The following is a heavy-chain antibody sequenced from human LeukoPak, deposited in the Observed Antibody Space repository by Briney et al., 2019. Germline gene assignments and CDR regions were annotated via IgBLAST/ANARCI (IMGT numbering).Heavy chain of an antibody. CDR1: GFTFSSYW. CDR2: IKSDGSST. V-gene: IGHV3-74*01. CDR3: ARDYADYVGYFFFDY. J-gene: IGHJ4*02. D-gene: IGHD4-17*01. Sequence: GGSLRLSCAASGFTFSSYWMHWVRQAPGKGLVWVSGIKSDGSSTSYADSVKGRFTVSRDNSQNTLYLQMNSLRAEDTAVYYCARDYADYVGYFFFDYWGQGTLVTVSS.